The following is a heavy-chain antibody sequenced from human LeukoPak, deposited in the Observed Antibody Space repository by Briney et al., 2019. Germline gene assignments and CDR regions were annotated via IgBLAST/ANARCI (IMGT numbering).Heavy chain of an antibody. Sequence: ASVKVSCKASGYTFSGYYIHWVRQVPGQGLEWMGWIKPNSGGTNYVQKFQGRVTMTRDTSISTAYMELSRLRSDDTAVYYCARAMSIAARLQTIFDYWGQGTLVTVSS. J-gene: IGHJ4*02. CDR1: GYTFSGYY. V-gene: IGHV1-2*02. CDR2: IKPNSGGT. CDR3: ARAMSIAARLQTIFDY. D-gene: IGHD6-6*01.